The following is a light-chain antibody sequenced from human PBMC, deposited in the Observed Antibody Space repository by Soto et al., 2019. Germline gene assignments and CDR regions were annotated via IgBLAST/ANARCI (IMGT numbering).Light chain of an antibody. V-gene: IGKV4-1*01. J-gene: IGKJ4*01. CDR2: WAS. CDR3: QQYYSTPLT. CDR1: QSFLYGSNNKNY. Sequence: DIVMTQSPDSLAVSLGERATINCKSSQSFLYGSNNKNYLAWYQQKPGQPPKLLIYWASTREFGVPDRFSGSGSGTDFTLTISSLQAEDEAVYYCQQYYSTPLTFGGGTKVGIK.